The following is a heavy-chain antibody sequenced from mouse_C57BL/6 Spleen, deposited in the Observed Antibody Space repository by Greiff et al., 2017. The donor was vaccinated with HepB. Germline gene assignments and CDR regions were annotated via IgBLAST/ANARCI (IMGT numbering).Heavy chain of an antibody. Sequence: EVQLQQSGAELVRPGASVKLSCTASGFNIKDDYMHWVKQRPEQGLEWIGWIDPENGDTEYASKFQGKATITADTSSNTAYLQLSSLTSEDTAVYYCTTRTAQAGFAYWGQGTLVTVSA. V-gene: IGHV14-4*01. CDR1: GFNIKDDY. CDR3: TTRTAQAGFAY. D-gene: IGHD3-2*02. J-gene: IGHJ3*01. CDR2: IDPENGDT.